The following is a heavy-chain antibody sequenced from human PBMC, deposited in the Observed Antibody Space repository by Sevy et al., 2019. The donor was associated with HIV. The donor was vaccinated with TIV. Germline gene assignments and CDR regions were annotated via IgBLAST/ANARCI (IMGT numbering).Heavy chain of an antibody. V-gene: IGHV3-23*01. D-gene: IGHD3-10*01. CDR2: ISGSAGKI. Sequence: GGSLTPSCTASGFIFANYAMNWVRQAPGKGLEWVSAISGSAGKIYYAKSMKGRFTIFRNNSRKILYLQMKNVKPEDTGVYFCAKYGYSSIYYEELDYWGQGTPVTVSS. CDR1: GFIFANYA. CDR3: AKYGYSSIYYEELDY. J-gene: IGHJ4*02.